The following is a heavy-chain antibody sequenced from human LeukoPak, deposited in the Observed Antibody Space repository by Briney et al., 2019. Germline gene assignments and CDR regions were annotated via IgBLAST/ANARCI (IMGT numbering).Heavy chain of an antibody. J-gene: IGHJ1*01. CDR2: IIPIFGTA. V-gene: IGHV1-69*05. D-gene: IGHD3-22*01. CDR1: GGTFISYA. Sequence: SVKVSCKASGGTFISYAISWVRQAPGQGLEWMGGIIPIFGTANYAQKFQGRVTITTDESTSTAYMELSSLRSEDTAVYYCATYYFDSSGYYKYFQHWGQGTLVTVSS. CDR3: ATYYFDSSGYYKYFQH.